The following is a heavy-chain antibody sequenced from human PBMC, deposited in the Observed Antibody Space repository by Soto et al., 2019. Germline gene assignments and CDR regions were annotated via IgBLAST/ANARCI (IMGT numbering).Heavy chain of an antibody. CDR2: VYSTGTT. V-gene: IGHV4-59*01. CDR3: ARDLAAVPRAFDY. CDR1: GGSISSYF. Sequence: SETLSLTGTVSGGSISSYFYIWVRQPPGKGLEWIGSVYSTGTTDYNPSLKSRVTISVYTSKTQFSLNLRSVTAADTAVYYCARDLAAVPRAFDYWGRGTLVTVSS. D-gene: IGHD6-13*01. J-gene: IGHJ4*02.